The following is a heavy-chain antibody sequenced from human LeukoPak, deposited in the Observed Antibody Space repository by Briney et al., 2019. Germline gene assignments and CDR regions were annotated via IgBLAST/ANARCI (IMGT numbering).Heavy chain of an antibody. CDR3: ATSRFYYYPYY. D-gene: IGHD3-10*01. CDR1: GFTFSSYG. J-gene: IGHJ4*02. Sequence: GGSLRLSCAASGFTFSSYGMSWVRQAPGKGLEWVSAISGSGGSTFYADSVKGRSTISRDNPKNTLFLQMNSLRAEDTAVYYCATSRFYYYPYYWGQGTLVTVSS. V-gene: IGHV3-23*01. CDR2: ISGSGGST.